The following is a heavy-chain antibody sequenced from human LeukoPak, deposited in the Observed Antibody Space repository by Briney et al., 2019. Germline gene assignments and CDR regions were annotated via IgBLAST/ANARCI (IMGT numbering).Heavy chain of an antibody. CDR3: ARVSIDFWSGYWYYYGMDV. V-gene: IGHV4-4*02. Sequence: GSLRLSCAASGFTFSSYAMHWVRQPPGKGLEWIGEIYHSGSTNYNPSLKSRVTISVDKSKNQFSLKLSSVTAADTAVYYCARVSIDFWSGYWYYYGMDVWGQGTTVTVSS. CDR2: IYHSGST. CDR1: GFTFSSYA. J-gene: IGHJ6*02. D-gene: IGHD3-3*01.